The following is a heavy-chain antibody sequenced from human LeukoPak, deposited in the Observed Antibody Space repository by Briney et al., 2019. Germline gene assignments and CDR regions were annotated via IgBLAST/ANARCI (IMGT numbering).Heavy chain of an antibody. Sequence: GRSLRLSCAASGFTSSNYAVHWVRQAPGKGLKWVAVISFDGNNKYYADSVKGRFTISRDNSKNTLYLQMNSLRPEDTAVYYCAREHIAAAGTSWFDPWGQGTLVTVSS. CDR1: GFTSSNYA. CDR2: ISFDGNNK. V-gene: IGHV3-30*04. D-gene: IGHD6-13*01. J-gene: IGHJ5*02. CDR3: AREHIAAAGTSWFDP.